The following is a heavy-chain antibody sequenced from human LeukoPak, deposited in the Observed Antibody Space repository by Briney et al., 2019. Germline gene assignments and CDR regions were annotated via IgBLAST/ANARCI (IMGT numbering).Heavy chain of an antibody. V-gene: IGHV4-59*01. CDR1: GGSISSYY. Sequence: SETLSLTCTVSGGSISSYYWSWIRQPPGKGLEWIGYIYYSGSTNYNPSLKSRVTISVDTSRNQFSLKLSSVTAADTAVYYCASAVAGTFFDYWGQGTLVTVSS. CDR3: ASAVAGTFFDY. CDR2: IYYSGST. J-gene: IGHJ4*02. D-gene: IGHD6-19*01.